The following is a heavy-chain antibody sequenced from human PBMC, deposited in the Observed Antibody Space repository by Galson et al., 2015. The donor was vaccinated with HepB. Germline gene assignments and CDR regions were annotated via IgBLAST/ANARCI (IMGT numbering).Heavy chain of an antibody. J-gene: IGHJ3*02. Sequence: SLRLSCAASGFTFSSYAMHWVRQAPGKGLEWVAVISYDGSNKYYADSVKGRFTISRDNSKNTLYLQMNSLRAEDTAVYYCARGRTYYYGSGRAFDIWGQGTMVTVSS. CDR3: ARGRTYYYGSGRAFDI. CDR2: ISYDGSNK. CDR1: GFTFSSYA. V-gene: IGHV3-30-3*01. D-gene: IGHD3-10*01.